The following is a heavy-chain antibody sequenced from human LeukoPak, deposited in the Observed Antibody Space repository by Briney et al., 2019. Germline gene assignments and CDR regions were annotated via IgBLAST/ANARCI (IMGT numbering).Heavy chain of an antibody. Sequence: GGSLRLSCAASGFTFDDYSMHWVREGPGKRLEWVCLISRDRGSSTYYSDSVKGRFTISRDNSKNSLYLQMNGLRTEDTAFYYCAKGLHGVSFSFDYWGQGTLVTVS. CDR3: AKGLHGVSFSFDY. CDR2: ISRDRGSST. V-gene: IGHV3-43*01. J-gene: IGHJ4*02. D-gene: IGHD5-24*01. CDR1: GFTFDDYS.